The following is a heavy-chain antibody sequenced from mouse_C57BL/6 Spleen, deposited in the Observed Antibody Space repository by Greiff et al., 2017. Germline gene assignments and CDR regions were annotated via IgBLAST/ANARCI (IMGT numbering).Heavy chain of an antibody. V-gene: IGHV1-72*01. J-gene: IGHJ2*01. D-gene: IGHD2-1*01. CDR3: ARGSIYYGYFDY. Sequence: QVQLKQPGAELVKPGASVKLSCKASGYTFTSYWMHWVKQRPGRGLEGIGRIDPNSGGTKYNEKFKSKATLTVDKPSSTAYMQLSSLTSEDSAVYYWARGSIYYGYFDYWGQGTTLTVSS. CDR2: IDPNSGGT. CDR1: GYTFTSYW.